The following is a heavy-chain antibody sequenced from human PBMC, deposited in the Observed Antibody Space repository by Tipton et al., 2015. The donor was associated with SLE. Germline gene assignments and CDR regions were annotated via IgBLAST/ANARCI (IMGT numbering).Heavy chain of an antibody. D-gene: IGHD2-8*01. CDR2: IDNSGRTT. J-gene: IGHJ3*02. CDR1: VGFNFSDNY. Sequence: SLRLSCAASVGFNFSDNYMSWIRQAPGKGLEWVSYIDNSGRTTYHADSVKGRFTISRDNAKNSLYLHMNSLRAEDTAVYYCARAQYGSFDIWGQGTMVTVSS. CDR3: ARAQYGSFDI. V-gene: IGHV3-11*04.